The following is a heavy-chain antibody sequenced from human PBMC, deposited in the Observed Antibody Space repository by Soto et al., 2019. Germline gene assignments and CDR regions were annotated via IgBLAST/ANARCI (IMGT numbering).Heavy chain of an antibody. V-gene: IGHV1-69*01. Sequence: QVQLVQSGAEVKKPGSSVKVSCKASGGTFSSYSINWVRQAPGQGLEWMGGSIPIFGTANYAQKFQGRVTLTADDSTSTAHMELSSLRNEDTAVYYCARPFQSWPGGWYFDLWGRGTLVTVSS. CDR2: SIPIFGTA. D-gene: IGHD3-16*01. CDR1: GGTFSSYS. CDR3: ARPFQSWPGGWYFDL. J-gene: IGHJ2*01.